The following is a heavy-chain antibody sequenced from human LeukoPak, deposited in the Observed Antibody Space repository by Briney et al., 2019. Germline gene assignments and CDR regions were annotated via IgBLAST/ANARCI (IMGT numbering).Heavy chain of an antibody. CDR2: IRYDGSNK. Sequence: GASLRLSCSASTFTFNNLGMHWVRQAPGKGLEWVAFIRYDGSNKYYADSVRGRFTISRDNSKNTLYLQTNSLRAEATAVYYCAKSASESRLLWFGELSSYMAVWGKGTTVTIS. CDR1: TFTFNNLG. J-gene: IGHJ6*03. V-gene: IGHV3-30*02. D-gene: IGHD3-10*01. CDR3: AKSASESRLLWFGELSSYMAV.